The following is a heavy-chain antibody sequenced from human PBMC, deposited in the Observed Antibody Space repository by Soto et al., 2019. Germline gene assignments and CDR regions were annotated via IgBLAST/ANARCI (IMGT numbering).Heavy chain of an antibody. CDR1: GFTFSSYA. D-gene: IGHD3-10*01. V-gene: IGHV3-23*01. J-gene: IGHJ4*02. Sequence: PGGSLRLSCAASGFTFSSYAMSWVRQAPGKGLEWVSAISGSGGSTYYADSVKGRFTISRDNSKNTLYLQMNSLRAEDTAVYYCAKDLDDYYGSGSHGTVDYWGQGTLVTVSS. CDR2: ISGSGGST. CDR3: AKDLDDYYGSGSHGTVDY.